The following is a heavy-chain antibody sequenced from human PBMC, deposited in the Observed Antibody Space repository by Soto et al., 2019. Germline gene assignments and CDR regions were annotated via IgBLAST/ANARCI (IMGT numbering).Heavy chain of an antibody. CDR1: GFTFRSYD. D-gene: IGHD1-7*01. CDR2: TXDIVGXT. J-gene: IGHJ4*02. CDR3: AKRPLELHLYGY. Sequence: GXSRRLSCAASGFTFRSYDMTWVRQAPGNGVEWVSVTXDIVGXTYYQASVTGXXTISRANXXXTLSLQMNSLRAEETAVYYCAKRPLELHLYGYWGQGTLATAPS. V-gene: IGHV3-23*02.